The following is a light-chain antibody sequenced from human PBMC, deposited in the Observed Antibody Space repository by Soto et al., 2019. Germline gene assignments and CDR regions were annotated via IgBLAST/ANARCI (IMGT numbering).Light chain of an antibody. CDR3: QQYGGSPPYT. V-gene: IGKV3-20*01. Sequence: IVLTQSPGTLSLSPGERATLSCRASQSVSSSYLAWYQQKAGQAPRLLIYGASSRATGIPDRFSGGRSWTDFTLIISRLEPEDFAVYYCQQYGGSPPYTFGQGTKLEIK. CDR2: GAS. CDR1: QSVSSSY. J-gene: IGKJ2*01.